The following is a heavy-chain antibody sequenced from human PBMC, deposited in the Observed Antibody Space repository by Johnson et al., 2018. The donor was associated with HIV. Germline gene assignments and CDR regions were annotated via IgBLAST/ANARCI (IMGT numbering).Heavy chain of an antibody. D-gene: IGHD2-8*01. J-gene: IGHJ3*02. CDR2: IYSGSNT. CDR3: ARGMYGDAFDI. CDR1: GFNVSSNY. V-gene: IGHV3-66*01. Sequence: VQLVESGGGLVQPGGSLRLSCAASGFNVSSNYMSWVRQAPGKGLEWVSVIYSGSNTYYADSVKGRFTISRDNSKNTLYLQMNSLRAEDTAVYYCARGMYGDAFDIWGQGTMVTVSS.